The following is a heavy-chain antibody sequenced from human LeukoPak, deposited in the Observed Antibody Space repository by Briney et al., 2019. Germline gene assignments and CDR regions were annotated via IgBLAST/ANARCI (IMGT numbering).Heavy chain of an antibody. V-gene: IGHV4-4*07. Sequence: SEALSLTCTVSGGSISSYYWSWIRQPAGKGLEWIGRIYSSGTTNYNPSLKSRVTISVDTSKNQFSLKLSSVTAADTAVYYCATELGFYFDYWGQGTLVTVSS. J-gene: IGHJ4*02. D-gene: IGHD7-27*01. CDR1: GGSISSYY. CDR3: ATELGFYFDY. CDR2: IYSSGTT.